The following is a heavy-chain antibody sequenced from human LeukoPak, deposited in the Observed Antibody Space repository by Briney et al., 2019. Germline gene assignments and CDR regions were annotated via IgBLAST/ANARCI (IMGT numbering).Heavy chain of an antibody. CDR1: GGSFSGYY. CDR3: ASSHYDSSGYHDY. CDR2: INHSGST. Sequence: SETLSLTCAVYGGSFSGYYWSWIRQPPGKGLEWLGEINHSGSTNYNPSLKSRVTISVDTSKNQFSLKLSSVTAADTAVYYCASSHYDSSGYHDYWGQGTLVTVSS. D-gene: IGHD3-22*01. J-gene: IGHJ4*02. V-gene: IGHV4-34*01.